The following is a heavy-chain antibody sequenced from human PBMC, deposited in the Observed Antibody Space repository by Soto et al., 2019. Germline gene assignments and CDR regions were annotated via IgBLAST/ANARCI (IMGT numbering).Heavy chain of an antibody. Sequence: EVQLLESGGGLVQPGGSLRLSCAASGFIFDAYAMTWVRQAPGKGLEWVSAIGGSGGNTYYAASVTGRFTISRDNSKDTVDLEMSRLRVDDTAGYSGARGASDYNNPADHWGQGSLVTVSS. CDR2: IGGSGGNT. V-gene: IGHV3-23*01. D-gene: IGHD4-4*01. CDR1: GFIFDAYA. J-gene: IGHJ4*02. CDR3: ARGASDYNNPADH.